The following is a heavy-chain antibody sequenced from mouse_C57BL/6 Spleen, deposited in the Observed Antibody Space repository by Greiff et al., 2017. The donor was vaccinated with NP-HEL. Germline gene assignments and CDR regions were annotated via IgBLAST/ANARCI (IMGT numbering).Heavy chain of an antibody. CDR2: ISSGSSTI. CDR1: GFTFSDYG. CDR3: ARVYKGYFDV. D-gene: IGHD1-3*01. J-gene: IGHJ1*03. V-gene: IGHV5-17*01. Sequence: EVKLVESGGGLVKPGGSLKLSCAASGFTFSDYGMHWVRQAPEKGLEWVAYISSGSSTIYYADTVKGRFTISRDNAKNTLFLQMTSLRSEDTAMYYCARVYKGYFDVWGTGTTVTVSS.